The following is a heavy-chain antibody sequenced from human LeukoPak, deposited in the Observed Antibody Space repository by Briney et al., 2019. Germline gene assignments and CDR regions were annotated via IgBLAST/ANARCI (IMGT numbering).Heavy chain of an antibody. CDR2: IYYSGST. D-gene: IGHD6-6*01. CDR3: ASSIAARPHFDY. CDR1: GGSISSHY. Sequence: PSGTLSLTCTVSGGSISSHYWSWIRQPPGKGLEWIGYIYYSGSTNYNPSLKSRVTISVDTSKNQFSLKLSSVTATDTAVYYCASSIAARPHFDYWGQGTLVTVSS. J-gene: IGHJ4*02. V-gene: IGHV4-59*11.